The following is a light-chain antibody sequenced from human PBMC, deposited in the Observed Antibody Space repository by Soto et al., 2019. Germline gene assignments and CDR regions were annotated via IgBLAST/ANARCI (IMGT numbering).Light chain of an antibody. V-gene: IGKV1-6*01. CDR2: GAS. CDR1: QGIRSD. Sequence: IQVTQSPSSLSASVGDRVTISCRASQGIRSDLAWYQQKPGKVPNLLIYGASRLASGVPSRFSGSGFCTDFTLTISSLQPEDFATYYCLQDYSFPWAFGQGTKVE. CDR3: LQDYSFPWA. J-gene: IGKJ1*01.